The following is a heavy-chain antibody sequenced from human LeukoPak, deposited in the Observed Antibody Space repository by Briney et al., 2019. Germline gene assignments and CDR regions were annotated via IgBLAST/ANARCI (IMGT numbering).Heavy chain of an antibody. CDR3: ARVGQDGGKNSGWYDY. V-gene: IGHV1-8*03. CDR1: GYTFTSYD. D-gene: IGHD6-19*01. Sequence: ASVKVSCKASGYTFTSYDINWVRQATGQGLEWMGWMNPNSGNTGYAQKFQGRVTITRNTSISTAYMELSSLRSEDTAVYYCARVGQDGGKNSGWYDYWGQGTLVTVSS. J-gene: IGHJ4*02. CDR2: MNPNSGNT.